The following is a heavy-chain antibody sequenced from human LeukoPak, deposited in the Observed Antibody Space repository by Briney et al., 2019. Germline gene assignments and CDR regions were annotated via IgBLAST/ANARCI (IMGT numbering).Heavy chain of an antibody. CDR3: ATVHSSPGY. J-gene: IGHJ4*02. V-gene: IGHV4-34*01. CDR1: GGSFSGYY. Sequence: SETLSLTCAVYGGSFSGYYWSWIRQPPGKGLEWIGEINHSGSTNYNPSLKSRVTISVDTSKNQFSLKLSSVTAADTAVYYCATVHSSPGYWGQGTLVTVSS. CDR2: INHSGST. D-gene: IGHD6-6*01.